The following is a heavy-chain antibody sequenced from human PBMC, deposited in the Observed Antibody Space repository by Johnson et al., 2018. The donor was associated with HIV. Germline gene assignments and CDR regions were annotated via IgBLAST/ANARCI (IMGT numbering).Heavy chain of an antibody. CDR1: GFTFSNAW. V-gene: IGHV3-15*01. D-gene: IGHD3-3*01. CDR2: IKSKTAGGTT. CDR3: IPMLGVVGKAYEAVDF. Sequence: QLVESGGGLVKPGGSLRLSCAASGFTFSNAWMSWVRQAPGKGLEWVGRIKSKTAGGTTDYAAPVKGRFTISRDDSKNTLYLQMNSLKTEDTAVGVCIPMLGVVGKAYEAVDFWEQGRMVTGAS. J-gene: IGHJ3*01.